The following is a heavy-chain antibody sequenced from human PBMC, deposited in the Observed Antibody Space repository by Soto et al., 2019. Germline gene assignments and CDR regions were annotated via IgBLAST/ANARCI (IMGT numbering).Heavy chain of an antibody. CDR3: AQARDYYDSSGYLLDY. D-gene: IGHD3-22*01. CDR2: ISYDGGNK. Sequence: GGCLRLSCAASGFTFSSYAMHWVRQAPGKGLEWVAVISYDGGNKYYADSVKGRFTISRDNSKNTLYLQMNSLRAEDTAVYYCAQARDYYDSSGYLLDYWGQGTLVTVSS. CDR1: GFTFSSYA. J-gene: IGHJ4*02. V-gene: IGHV3-30-3*02.